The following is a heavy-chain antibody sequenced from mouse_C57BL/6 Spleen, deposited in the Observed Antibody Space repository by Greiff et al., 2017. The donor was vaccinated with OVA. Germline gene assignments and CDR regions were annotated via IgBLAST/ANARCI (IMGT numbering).Heavy chain of an antibody. CDR3: ARSGDGYYLFAY. V-gene: IGHV1-72*01. J-gene: IGHJ3*01. D-gene: IGHD2-3*01. CDR1: GYTFTSYW. CDR2: IDPNSGGT. Sequence: QVQLKQPGAELVKPGASVKLSCKASGYTFTSYWMHWVKQRPGRGLEWIGRIDPNSGGTKYNEKFKSKATLTVDKPSSTAYMQLGSLTSEDSAVYYCARSGDGYYLFAYWGQGTLVTVSA.